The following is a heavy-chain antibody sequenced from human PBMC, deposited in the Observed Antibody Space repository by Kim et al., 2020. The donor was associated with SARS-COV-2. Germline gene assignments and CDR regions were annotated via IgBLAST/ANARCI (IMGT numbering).Heavy chain of an antibody. J-gene: IGHJ1*01. CDR3: SRQTPRGYNLSDINH. CDR2: ISYVGST. Sequence: SETLSLTCTVSGGSITSSPYYWVWIRQPPGKGLEWIGSISYVGSTYYNPSLKSRVTISVDTSKNQFSLNLSSVTAADTAVFYCSRQTPRGYNLSDINHWG. D-gene: IGHD1-1*01. CDR1: GGSITSSPYY. V-gene: IGHV4-39*01.